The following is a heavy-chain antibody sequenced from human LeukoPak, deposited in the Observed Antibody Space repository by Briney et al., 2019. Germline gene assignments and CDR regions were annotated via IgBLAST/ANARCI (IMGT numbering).Heavy chain of an antibody. Sequence: PSETLSLTCAVYGGSFSGYYWSWTRQPPGKGLEWIGEINHCGSTNYNPSLKSRVTISVDTSKNQFSLKLSSVTAADTAVYYCARRVGVVTGSYYYMDVWGKGTTVTVSS. D-gene: IGHD3-3*01. CDR3: ARRVGVVTGSYYYMDV. J-gene: IGHJ6*03. V-gene: IGHV4-34*01. CDR2: INHCGST. CDR1: GGSFSGYY.